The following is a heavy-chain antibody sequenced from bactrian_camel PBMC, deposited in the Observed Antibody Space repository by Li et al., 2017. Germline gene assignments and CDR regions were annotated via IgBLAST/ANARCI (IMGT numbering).Heavy chain of an antibody. CDR1: AFTFRRDA. CDR3: ANFDGHY. V-gene: IGHV3S40*01. Sequence: VQLVESGGGSVQTGGSLRLSCEASAFTFRRDAMMWVRQAQGKGLEWVSGINSAGITTYYQESMKGRFTISRDNAKNMVYLQVNSLKIDDTAMYYCANFDGHYWGQGTQVTVS. J-gene: IGHJ4*01. CDR2: INSAGITT.